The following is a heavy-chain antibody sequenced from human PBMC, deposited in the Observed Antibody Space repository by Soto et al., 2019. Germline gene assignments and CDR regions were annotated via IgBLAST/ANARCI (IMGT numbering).Heavy chain of an antibody. D-gene: IGHD3-10*01. Sequence: QLQLQESGPGLVKPSETMSLIGTVSGGAISRSNYYWGWIRQPPGKRLEWIGSSYFSGSTHYTSAPDTHFPISVDTSQHQFSLSLCSVTDTDTAVYYCATHFYSSGSGDWFWFYPGGQVTLVTVSS. V-gene: IGHV4-39*01. CDR1: GGAISRSNYY. CDR3: ATHFYSSGSGDWFWFYP. CDR2: SYFSGST. J-gene: IGHJ5*02.